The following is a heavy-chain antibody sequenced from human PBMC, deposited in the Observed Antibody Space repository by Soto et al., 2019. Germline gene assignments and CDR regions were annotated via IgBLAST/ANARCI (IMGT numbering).Heavy chain of an antibody. V-gene: IGHV3-53*01. Sequence: GGSLRLSCAASGFTVSSNYMSWVRQAPGKGLEWVSVIYSGGSTYYADSVKGRFTISRDNSKNTLYLQMNSLRAEDTAVYYCARVDLGIRAFDIWGQGTMVTVSS. J-gene: IGHJ3*02. CDR1: GFTVSSNY. D-gene: IGHD7-27*01. CDR3: ARVDLGIRAFDI. CDR2: IYSGGST.